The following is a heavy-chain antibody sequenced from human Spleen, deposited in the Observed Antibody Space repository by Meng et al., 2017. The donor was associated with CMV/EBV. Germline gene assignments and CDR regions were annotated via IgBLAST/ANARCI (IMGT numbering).Heavy chain of an antibody. CDR2: IYYSGNT. J-gene: IGHJ6*02. CDR3: ARRGNYYYYYGMDV. Sequence: SETLSLTCTVSGGSISSSSYYWGWIRQPPGKGLEWIASIYYSGNTYYNPSLKSRVTISVDTSKNQFSLKLSSLTAADTAVYYCARRGNYYYYYGMDVWGQGTTVTVSS. CDR1: GGSISSSSYY. V-gene: IGHV4-39*01.